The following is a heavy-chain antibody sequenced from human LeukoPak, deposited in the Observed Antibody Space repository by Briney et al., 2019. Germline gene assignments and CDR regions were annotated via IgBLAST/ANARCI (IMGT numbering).Heavy chain of an antibody. D-gene: IGHD4-23*01. CDR3: ARVRRTVVTPYPSNWFDS. CDR2: INHSGST. Sequence: SETLSLTCAVYGGSFSGYYWSWIRQPPGKGLEWIGEINHSGSTNYNPSLKSRVTISVDTSKNQFSLKLSSVTAADTAVYYCARVRRTVVTPYPSNWFDSWGQGTLVTVSS. CDR1: GGSFSGYY. V-gene: IGHV4-34*01. J-gene: IGHJ5*01.